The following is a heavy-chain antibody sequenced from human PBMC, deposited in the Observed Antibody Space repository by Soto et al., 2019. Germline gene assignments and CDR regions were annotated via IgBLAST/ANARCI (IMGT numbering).Heavy chain of an antibody. CDR3: ARALAAGGSNWFDP. D-gene: IGHD6-13*01. CDR2: MNPNSGNT. V-gene: IGHV1-8*01. Sequence: ASVKVSCKASGYTFTNYDIDWVRLATGQGLERMGWMNPNSGNTGYAQQFKGRVTMTRNTSINTAYMELSSLRSEDTAMYCCARALAAGGSNWFDPCGKGTLVTVSS. J-gene: IGHJ5*02. CDR1: GYTFTNYD.